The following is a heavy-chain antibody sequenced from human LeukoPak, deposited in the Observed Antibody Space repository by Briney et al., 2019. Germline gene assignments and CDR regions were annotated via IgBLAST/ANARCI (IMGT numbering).Heavy chain of an antibody. Sequence: GGSLRLXCAASGFTFDDYAMHWVRHAPGKGLEWVSLISGDGGSTYYADSVKGRFTISRDNSKNSLYLQMNSLRTEDTALYYCAKDLAYYYDSSGYQKEIDYWGQGTLVTVSS. V-gene: IGHV3-43*02. J-gene: IGHJ4*02. CDR3: AKDLAYYYDSSGYQKEIDY. CDR1: GFTFDDYA. D-gene: IGHD3-22*01. CDR2: ISGDGGST.